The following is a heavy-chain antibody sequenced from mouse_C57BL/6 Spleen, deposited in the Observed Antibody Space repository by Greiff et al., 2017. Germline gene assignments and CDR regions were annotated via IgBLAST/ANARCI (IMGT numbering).Heavy chain of an antibody. CDR3: SLNWDLDY. Sequence: QVQLQQPGAELVKPGASVKMSCKASGYTFTSYWITWVKQRPGQGLEWIGDIYPGSGSTNYNEKFKGKATLTVDTCASTAYMQLSSLTSEDSAVNYCSLNWDLDYWGQGTTLSVSS. CDR2: IYPGSGST. V-gene: IGHV1-55*01. D-gene: IGHD4-1*01. CDR1: GYTFTSYW. J-gene: IGHJ2*01.